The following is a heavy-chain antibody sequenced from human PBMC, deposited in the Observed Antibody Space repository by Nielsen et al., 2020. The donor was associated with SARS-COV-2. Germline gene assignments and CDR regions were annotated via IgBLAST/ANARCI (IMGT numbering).Heavy chain of an antibody. J-gene: IGHJ4*02. CDR2: LYSGGTT. CDR1: GLSVSDNN. D-gene: IGHD3-9*01. CDR3: ARRLRYFDWLLFTPYYFDY. Sequence: GESLKISCAVSGLSVSDNNMNWVRQAPGKGLEWVSILYSGGTTYYADSVKGRFTISRDNSKNTLDLQMNSLRAEDTAVYYCARRLRYFDWLLFTPYYFDYWGQGTLVTVSS. V-gene: IGHV3-53*01.